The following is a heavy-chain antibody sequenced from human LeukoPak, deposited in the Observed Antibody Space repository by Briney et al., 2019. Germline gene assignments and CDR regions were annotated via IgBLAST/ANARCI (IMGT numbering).Heavy chain of an antibody. CDR2: ISAYNGNT. Sequence: ASVKVSCKASGYTFTSYGISWVRQAPGQGLEWMGWISAYNGNTNYAQKLQGRVTMTTDTSTSTAYMELRSLRSDDTAVYYCARVGDQYCSSTSCQANYYYYGMDVWGQGTTVTVSS. D-gene: IGHD2-2*01. J-gene: IGHJ6*02. CDR3: ARVGDQYCSSTSCQANYYYYGMDV. CDR1: GYTFTSYG. V-gene: IGHV1-18*01.